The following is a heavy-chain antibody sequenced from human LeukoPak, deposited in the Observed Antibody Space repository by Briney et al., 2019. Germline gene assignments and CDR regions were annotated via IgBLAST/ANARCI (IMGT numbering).Heavy chain of an antibody. Sequence: PGGSLRLSCAASGFTFDDYAMHWVRQAPGKGLEWVSLISGDGGSTYYADSVKGRFTISRDNSKNSLYLQMNSLRTEDTALYYRAKDPGGVQLEYYFGYWGQGTLVTVSS. CDR3: AKDPGGVQLEYYFGY. D-gene: IGHD1-1*01. V-gene: IGHV3-43*02. J-gene: IGHJ4*02. CDR2: ISGDGGST. CDR1: GFTFDDYA.